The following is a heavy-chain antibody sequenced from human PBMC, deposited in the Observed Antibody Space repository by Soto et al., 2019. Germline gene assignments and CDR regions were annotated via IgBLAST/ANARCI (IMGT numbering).Heavy chain of an antibody. CDR3: ARDRPGYSYAPDY. D-gene: IGHD5-18*01. CDR2: ISGSGGST. CDR1: GFTFSSYA. Sequence: QPGGSLRLSCAASGFTFSSYAMSWVRQAPGKGLEWVSAISGSGGSTYYADSVKGRFTISRDNAKNSLYLQMNSLRAEDTAVCYCARDRPGYSYAPDYWGQGTLVTVSS. V-gene: IGHV3-23*01. J-gene: IGHJ4*02.